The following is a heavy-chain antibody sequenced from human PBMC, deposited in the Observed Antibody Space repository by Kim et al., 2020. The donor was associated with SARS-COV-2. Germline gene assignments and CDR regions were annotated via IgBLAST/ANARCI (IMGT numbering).Heavy chain of an antibody. D-gene: IGHD5-18*01. Sequence: GGSLRLSCAASGFTFSSYGMHWVRQAPGKGLEWVAVIWYDGSNKYYADSVKGRFTISRHNSKNTLYLQMNSLRAEDTAVYYCARDRFAIGGYSYAMYYFDYWGQGTLVTVSS. V-gene: IGHV3-33*01. CDR3: ARDRFAIGGYSYAMYYFDY. CDR2: IWYDGSNK. J-gene: IGHJ4*02. CDR1: GFTFSSYG.